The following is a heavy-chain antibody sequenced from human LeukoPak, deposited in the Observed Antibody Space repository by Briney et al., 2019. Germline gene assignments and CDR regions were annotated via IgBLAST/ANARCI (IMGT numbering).Heavy chain of an antibody. V-gene: IGHV3-7*01. J-gene: IGHJ3*01. CDR3: AREDYYGSGNYVAWGGGFDV. D-gene: IGHD3-10*01. CDR2: IKQDGGEK. Sequence: PGGSLRLSCAASGFPFSSYWMTWVRQAPGKGLEWVANIKQDGGEKYTISRDNAKNSVYLQMNSLRAEDTAVYYCAREDYYGSGNYVAWGGGFDVWGQGTMVTVSS. CDR1: GFPFSSYW.